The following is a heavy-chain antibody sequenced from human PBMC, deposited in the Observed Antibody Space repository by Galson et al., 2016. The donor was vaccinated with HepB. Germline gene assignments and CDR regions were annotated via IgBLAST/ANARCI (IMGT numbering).Heavy chain of an antibody. J-gene: IGHJ3*02. Sequence: PALVKPTQTLTLTCTFSGFSLSTYGVCVGWVRQAPGKALEWLALIDWDDDKYYNTFLQTRLSISKGTSKNQVVLTMTRMDPVDLGTFYCVRMSGGDSCLNPFDTWGQGTRVTVSS. CDR2: IDWDDDK. CDR3: VRMSGGDSCLNPFDT. V-gene: IGHV2-70*13. D-gene: IGHD2-21*01. CDR1: GFSLSTYGVC.